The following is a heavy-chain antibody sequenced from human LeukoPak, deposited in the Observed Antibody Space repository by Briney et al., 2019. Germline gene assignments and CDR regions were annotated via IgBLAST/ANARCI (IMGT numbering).Heavy chain of an antibody. CDR1: GFTFSSYW. D-gene: IGHD2-2*01. Sequence: GSLRLSCAASGFTFSSYWMSWVRQAPGKGLEWVANIKLDGSEKYYVDSVKGRFTISRDNAKNSLYLQMNSLRAEDTAVYYCARIGSTSYWFDPWGQGTLVTVSS. CDR2: IKLDGSEK. CDR3: ARIGSTSYWFDP. V-gene: IGHV3-7*01. J-gene: IGHJ5*02.